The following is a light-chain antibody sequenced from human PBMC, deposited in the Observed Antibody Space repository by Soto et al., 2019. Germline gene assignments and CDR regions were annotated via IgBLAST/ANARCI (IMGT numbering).Light chain of an antibody. J-gene: IGKJ1*01. V-gene: IGKV3-15*01. Sequence: EIVMTQSPVTLSVSPGERATLSCRASQSVRSNLAWYQQKPGQAPRLLMYDASTRATGIPARFSGSGSGTEFTLTISSLQSEDFAVYYCQQYNYWPPWTFGQGTKVEIK. CDR1: QSVRSN. CDR2: DAS. CDR3: QQYNYWPPWT.